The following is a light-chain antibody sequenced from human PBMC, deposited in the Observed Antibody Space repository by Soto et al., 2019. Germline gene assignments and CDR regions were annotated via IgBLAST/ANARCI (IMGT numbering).Light chain of an antibody. CDR2: EVS. CDR1: SSDVGGYNY. Sequence: SDLSQPSSVSGSPGQSITIAFTGTSSDVGGYNYVSWYQQHPGKAPKLMIYEVSDRPSGVSNRFSGSKSGNTASLTISGLQAEDEADYYCSSYTITSTYVFGTGAKVTVL. J-gene: IGLJ1*01. CDR3: SSYTITSTYV. V-gene: IGLV2-14*01.